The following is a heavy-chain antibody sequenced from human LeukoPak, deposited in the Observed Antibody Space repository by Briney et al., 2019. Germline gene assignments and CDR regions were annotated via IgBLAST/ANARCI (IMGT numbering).Heavy chain of an antibody. J-gene: IGHJ4*02. CDR1: GFTFSSYS. CDR2: ISSSSSYI. Sequence: GGSLRLSCAASGFTFSSYSMNWVRQAPGKGLEWVSSISSSSSYIYYADSVKGRFTISRDNAKNSLYLQMNSLRAEDTAVYYCARYCSGGSCLVDYWGQGTLATVSS. V-gene: IGHV3-21*01. D-gene: IGHD2-15*01. CDR3: ARYCSGGSCLVDY.